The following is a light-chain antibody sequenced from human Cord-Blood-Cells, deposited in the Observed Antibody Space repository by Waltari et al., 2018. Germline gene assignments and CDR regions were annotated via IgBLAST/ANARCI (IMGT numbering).Light chain of an antibody. CDR3: SSYTSSSTWV. J-gene: IGLJ3*02. V-gene: IGLV2-14*03. CDR2: DVS. Sequence: QSALTQPASVSGSPGQSITISCTGTSSDVGGSNYVSWYQQHTGKAPKLMIYDVSNRPSGVSNRCSGSKSGNTASMTISGVQDEDEADYYCSSYTSSSTWVFGGGTKLTVL. CDR1: SSDVGGSNY.